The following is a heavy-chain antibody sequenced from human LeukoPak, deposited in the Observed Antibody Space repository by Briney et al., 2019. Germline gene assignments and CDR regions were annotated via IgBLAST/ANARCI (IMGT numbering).Heavy chain of an antibody. Sequence: GGSLRLSCAASGFALSNYWMDWLRQAPGEGLVWLSHISRDGSITNYADSVKGRFTISRDNAKSTLSLQMNSLRAEDTGVYYCGRRYCSGAICYFDYWGQGTLVTVSS. CDR2: ISRDGSIT. CDR3: GRRYCSGAICYFDY. J-gene: IGHJ4*02. D-gene: IGHD2-8*02. V-gene: IGHV3-74*01. CDR1: GFALSNYW.